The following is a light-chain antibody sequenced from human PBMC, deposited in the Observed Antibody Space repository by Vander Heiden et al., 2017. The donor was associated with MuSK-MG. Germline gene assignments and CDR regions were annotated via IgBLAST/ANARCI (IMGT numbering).Light chain of an antibody. V-gene: IGKV1-39*01. Sequence: DIQMTQSPSSLSASVGDRVTITCRASQSISSYLNWYQQKPGKAPKLLIYAASSLQSGVPSRFSGSGSGTDFTLTISRLQPEDFATYYCQQCESDPYTFGQGTKLEIK. CDR2: AAS. J-gene: IGKJ2*01. CDR3: QQCESDPYT. CDR1: QSISSY.